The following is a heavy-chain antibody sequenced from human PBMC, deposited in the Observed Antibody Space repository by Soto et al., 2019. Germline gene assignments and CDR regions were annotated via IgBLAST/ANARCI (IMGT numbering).Heavy chain of an antibody. CDR2: ITAENGNT. V-gene: IGHV1-18*04. CDR1: GYSFTSYG. Sequence: QIQLVQSGAEVKKPGASVKVSCKASGYSFTSYGITWVRQAPGQGPEWLGWITAENGNTNYAQKFQGRSTMTTDTSTNTAFMELRGRRSDDTAVYYCASVVLEWLPTSGFDYWGQGTLVTVSS. CDR3: ASVVLEWLPTSGFDY. D-gene: IGHD5-12*01. J-gene: IGHJ4*02.